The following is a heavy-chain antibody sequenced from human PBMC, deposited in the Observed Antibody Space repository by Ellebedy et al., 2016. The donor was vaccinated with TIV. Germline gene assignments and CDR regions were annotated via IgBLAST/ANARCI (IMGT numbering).Heavy chain of an antibody. J-gene: IGHJ4*02. D-gene: IGHD6-13*01. CDR3: AKERGLFGSWYIDY. CDR2: ITGSVGYT. Sequence: GGSLRLSXVASGFTFSSYAMSWVRQAPGKGLEWVSGITGSVGYTYYADSVKGRFTISRDNSKNTLYLQMNSLRAEDTAVYYCAKERGLFGSWYIDYWGQGTLVTVSS. CDR1: GFTFSSYA. V-gene: IGHV3-23*01.